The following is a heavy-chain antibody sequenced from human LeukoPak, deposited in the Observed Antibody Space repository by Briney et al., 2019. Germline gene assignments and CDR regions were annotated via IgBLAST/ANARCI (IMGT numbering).Heavy chain of an antibody. CDR1: GSPFTTYG. J-gene: IGHJ5*02. CDR3: ARELMTQWLVLAEVPSWFDL. Sequence: GASLKSSSKASGSPFTTYGISGVRRPPGQGLGGMGCISAYNGNTNYPQRLQGRATITTDTSTSTPYMELRSLRSDGTAVYYCARELMTQWLVLAEVPSWFDLWGQETLVRVSS. CDR2: ISAYNGNT. D-gene: IGHD6-19*01. V-gene: IGHV1-18*01.